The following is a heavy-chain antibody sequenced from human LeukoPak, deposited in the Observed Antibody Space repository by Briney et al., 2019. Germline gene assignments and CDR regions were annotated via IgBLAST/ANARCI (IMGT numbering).Heavy chain of an antibody. D-gene: IGHD3-10*01. V-gene: IGHV4-59*11. J-gene: IGHJ4*02. CDR1: GGSIRSHY. CDR2: IYYSGST. CDR3: ARGSGQWGFDS. Sequence: PSETLSLTCTVSGGSIRSHYWSWIRQPPGKTLEWIGYIYYSGSTNYNPSLRSRVTISVDSSKNQFSLKLNSVTAADTAVYYCARGSGQWGFDSWGQGTLVTVSS.